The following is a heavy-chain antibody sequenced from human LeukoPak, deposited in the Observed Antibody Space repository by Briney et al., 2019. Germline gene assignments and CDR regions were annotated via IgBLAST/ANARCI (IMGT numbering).Heavy chain of an antibody. CDR1: GGSISSGDYY. D-gene: IGHD1-26*01. Sequence: SETLSLTCTVSGGSISSGDYYWSWIRQPPGKGLEWIGYIYYNGNTNYSPSLKSRVTMSVDTSKNLFSLKVSSVTAADTAVYYCARGRSNYYGTDVWGQGTTVTVSS. CDR2: IYYNGNT. CDR3: ARGRSNYYGTDV. J-gene: IGHJ6*02. V-gene: IGHV4-61*08.